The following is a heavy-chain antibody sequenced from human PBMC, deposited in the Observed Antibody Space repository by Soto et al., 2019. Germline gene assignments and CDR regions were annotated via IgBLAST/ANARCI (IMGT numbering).Heavy chain of an antibody. CDR2: INPKTGDT. Sequence: QAQLVQSGAEVKKPGASVKVSCKTSGYTFTAYYIHWVRQAPGQGLEWVGWINPKTGDTKYAQKFQGRVTMPGDTSITTAYMELGRLRSDDTAVYYCARQLAYCGGDCYTEPIDYWGQGTLVTVSS. CDR1: GYTFTAYY. D-gene: IGHD2-21*02. J-gene: IGHJ4*02. V-gene: IGHV1-2*02. CDR3: ARQLAYCGGDCYTEPIDY.